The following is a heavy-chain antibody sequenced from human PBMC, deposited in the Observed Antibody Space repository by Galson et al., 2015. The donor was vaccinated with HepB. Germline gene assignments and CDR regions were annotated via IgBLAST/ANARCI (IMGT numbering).Heavy chain of an antibody. CDR3: ARDPVAARPFPANWFDP. J-gene: IGHJ5*02. CDR1: GYTFTSYG. CDR2: ISAYNGNT. D-gene: IGHD6-6*01. V-gene: IGHV1-18*04. Sequence: SVKVSCKASGYTFTSYGISWVRQAPGQGLEWMGWISAYNGNTNYAQKLQGRVTMTTDTSTSTAYMELRSLRSDDTAVYYCARDPVAARPFPANWFDPWGQGTLVTVSS.